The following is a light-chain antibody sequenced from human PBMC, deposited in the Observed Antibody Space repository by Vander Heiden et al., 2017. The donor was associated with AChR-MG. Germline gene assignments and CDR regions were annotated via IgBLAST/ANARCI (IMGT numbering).Light chain of an antibody. J-gene: IGKJ4*01. CDR1: QDITSA. Sequence: AIQLTQSPPSLSASVGDRVTLTCRASQDITSALAWYQHKPGKTPKLLIYDASSLISGVPSRFSGSGSGTDFTLTISSLQPEDFATYYCQQFNEYPLSFGGRTKV. CDR3: QQFNEYPLS. V-gene: IGKV1D-13*01. CDR2: DAS.